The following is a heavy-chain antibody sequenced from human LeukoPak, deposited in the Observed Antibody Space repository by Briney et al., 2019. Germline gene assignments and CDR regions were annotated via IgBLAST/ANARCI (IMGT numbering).Heavy chain of an antibody. Sequence: ASVKVSCKAPGYTFTGYYMHWVRQAPGQGLEWMGWINPNSGGTNYAQKFQGRVTMTRDTSISTAYMELSRLRSDDTAVYYCARSPGENDYVWGSPWWFDPWGQGTLVTVSS. CDR2: INPNSGGT. CDR3: ARSPGENDYVWGSPWWFDP. D-gene: IGHD3-16*01. V-gene: IGHV1-2*02. J-gene: IGHJ5*02. CDR1: GYTFTGYY.